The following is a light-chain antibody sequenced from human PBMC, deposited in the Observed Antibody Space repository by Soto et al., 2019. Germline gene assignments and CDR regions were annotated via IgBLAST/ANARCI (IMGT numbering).Light chain of an antibody. V-gene: IGLV2-14*01. J-gene: IGLJ2*01. CDR3: SSYTTSASFIL. CDR1: SSDIGNYDF. Sequence: QSALTQPASVSGSPGQSITISCTGTSSDIGNYDFVSWYQQVPGTAPKAMIYEVSSRPSGFSNRFSGSKSGNTASLTISGLQAEDEAYYCCSSYTTSASFILFGGGTQLTVL. CDR2: EVS.